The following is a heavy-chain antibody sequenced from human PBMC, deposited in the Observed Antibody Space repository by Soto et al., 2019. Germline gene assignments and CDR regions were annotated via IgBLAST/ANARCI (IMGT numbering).Heavy chain of an antibody. J-gene: IGHJ5*02. CDR2: IYYSGST. CDR3: ARRRDYGSGSYSPYNWFDP. CDR1: GGSISSSSYY. Sequence: QLQLQESGPGLVKPSETLSLTCTVSGGSISSSSYYWGWIRQPPGKGLEWIGSIYYSGSTYYNPSVKSRVTISVDTSKNQFSLKLSSVTAADTAVYYCARRRDYGSGSYSPYNWFDPWGQGTLVTVSS. D-gene: IGHD3-10*01. V-gene: IGHV4-39*01.